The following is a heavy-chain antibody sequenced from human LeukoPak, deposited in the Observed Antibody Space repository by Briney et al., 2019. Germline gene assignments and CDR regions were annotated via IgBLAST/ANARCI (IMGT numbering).Heavy chain of an antibody. CDR2: INPNSGGT. J-gene: IGHJ3*02. CDR1: GYTFTGYY. Sequence: GASVKVSCKASGYTFTGYYMHWVRQAPGQGLEWMGWINPNSGGTNYAQKFQGRVTMTRDTAISTAYMELSRLRSDDTAGYYCAREDYYDSSGYSGPDAFDIWGQGTMVTVSS. D-gene: IGHD3-22*01. CDR3: AREDYYDSSGYSGPDAFDI. V-gene: IGHV1-2*02.